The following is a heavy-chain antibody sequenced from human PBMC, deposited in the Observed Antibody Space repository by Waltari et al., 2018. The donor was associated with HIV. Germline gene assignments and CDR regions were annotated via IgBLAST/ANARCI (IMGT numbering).Heavy chain of an antibody. Sequence: EVQLLESGGGLVQPGGSLRLSCAASGFTFINYAMTWVRQAPGKGREGVSVISGSGATTYYAAAVKGRFTISRDNSKNTLYLQISSLRAEDTAVYYCAKRPSSSNLGWYFDYWGQGTLVTVSS. J-gene: IGHJ4*02. V-gene: IGHV3-23*01. CDR1: GFTFINYA. CDR2: ISGSGATT. CDR3: AKRPSSSNLGWYFDY. D-gene: IGHD6-6*01.